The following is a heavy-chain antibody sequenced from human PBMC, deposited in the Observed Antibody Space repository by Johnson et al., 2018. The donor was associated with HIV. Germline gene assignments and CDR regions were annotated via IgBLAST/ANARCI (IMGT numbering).Heavy chain of an antibody. CDR2: IRSKANSYAT. V-gene: IGHV3-73*01. D-gene: IGHD4-17*01. CDR1: GFTFSGSA. Sequence: VQLVESGGGVVQPGRSLRLSCAASGFTFSGSAIHWVRQASGKGLEWVGRIRSKANSYATAYAAWVKGRFTISRDDSKTTAYLQMNSLRAEDTAVYYCAREVAGDYGDSPGAFDIWGQGTMVTVSS. J-gene: IGHJ3*02. CDR3: AREVAGDYGDSPGAFDI.